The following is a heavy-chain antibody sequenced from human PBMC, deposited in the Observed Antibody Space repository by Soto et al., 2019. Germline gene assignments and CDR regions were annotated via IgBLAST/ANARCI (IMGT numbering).Heavy chain of an antibody. CDR3: AKGRSYYYYYGVDV. V-gene: IGHV3-23*01. CDR1: GFTVCSCA. Sequence: HGGSPRLCCAACGFTVCSCAMGGVRQDPGKGLEWVSDIIDSGGSTYYADSVKGRFTISRDNSKSTLYLQMNSLRAEDTALYYCAKGRSYYYYYGVDVWGQGTTVTVSS. J-gene: IGHJ6*02. CDR2: IIDSGGST.